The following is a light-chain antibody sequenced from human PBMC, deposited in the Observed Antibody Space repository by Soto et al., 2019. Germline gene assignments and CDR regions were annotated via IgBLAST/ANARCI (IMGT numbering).Light chain of an antibody. V-gene: IGKV3-15*01. J-gene: IGKJ1*01. CDR2: GAS. CDR1: QSVTNK. Sequence: EIVMTQSPATLSVSPGERATLSCRASQSVTNKIAWYQQKPGQAPGLLIFGASTRATGIPARFSGSGSGTEFTLTISSLQSEDFAVYYCQQYNNWPWTIGQGTKVEIK. CDR3: QQYNNWPWT.